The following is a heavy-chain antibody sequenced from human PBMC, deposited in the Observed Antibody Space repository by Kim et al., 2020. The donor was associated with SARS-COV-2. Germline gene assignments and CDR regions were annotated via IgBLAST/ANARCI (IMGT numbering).Heavy chain of an antibody. Sequence: SETLSLTCTVSGGSISSGGYYWSWIRQHPGKGLEWIGYIYYSGSTYYNPSLKSRVTISVDTSKNQFSLKLSSVTAADTAVYYCARGRITFFGVVTEFDYWGQGTLDNVSS. D-gene: IGHD3-3*01. CDR1: GGSISSGGYY. CDR3: ARGRITFFGVVTEFDY. CDR2: IYYSGST. J-gene: IGHJ4*02. V-gene: IGHV4-31*03.